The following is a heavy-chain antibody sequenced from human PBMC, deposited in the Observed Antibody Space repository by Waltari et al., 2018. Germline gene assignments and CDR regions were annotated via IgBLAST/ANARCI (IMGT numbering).Heavy chain of an antibody. V-gene: IGHV1-69*04. D-gene: IGHD3-22*01. CDR2: IIPILGIA. CDR3: ARFGNYYYDSSGYYL. J-gene: IGHJ5*02. Sequence: QVQLVQSGAEVKKPGSSVKVSCKASGGTFSSYALSWVRQAPGQGLEWMGGIIPILGIANYAQKFQGRVTITADESTSTAYMELSSLRSEDTAVYYCARFGNYYYDSSGYYLWGQGTLVTVSS. CDR1: GGTFSSYA.